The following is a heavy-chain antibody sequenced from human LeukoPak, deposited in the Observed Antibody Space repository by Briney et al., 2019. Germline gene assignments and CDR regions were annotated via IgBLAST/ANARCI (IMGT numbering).Heavy chain of an antibody. CDR1: GFTFSSYG. J-gene: IGHJ4*02. D-gene: IGHD3-22*01. CDR2: ISGSGGST. Sequence: GGSLRLSCAASGFTFSSYGMYWVGQAPGKGLEWVSAISGSGGSTYYADSVKGRFTISRDNSKNTLYLQMNSLRAEDTAVYYCAKIRHYDSSGPFDYWGQGTLVTVSS. CDR3: AKIRHYDSSGPFDY. V-gene: IGHV3-23*01.